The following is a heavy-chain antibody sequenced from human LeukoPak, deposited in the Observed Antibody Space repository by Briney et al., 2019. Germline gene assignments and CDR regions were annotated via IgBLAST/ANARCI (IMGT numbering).Heavy chain of an antibody. Sequence: GSSVKVSCKASGGTFSSYAISWVRQAPGQGLEWMGGIIPIFGTANYAQKFQGRVTITADKSTSTAYMELSSLRSDDTAVYYCAREETYYDFWSGYRLVDYWGQGTLVTVSS. CDR2: IIPIFGTA. D-gene: IGHD3-3*01. CDR1: GGTFSSYA. CDR3: AREETYYDFWSGYRLVDY. V-gene: IGHV1-69*06. J-gene: IGHJ4*02.